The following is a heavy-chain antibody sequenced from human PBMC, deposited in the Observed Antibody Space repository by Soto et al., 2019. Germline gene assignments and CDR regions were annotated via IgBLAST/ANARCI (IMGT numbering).Heavy chain of an antibody. CDR2: IKHDGSEN. D-gene: IGHD2-2*01. V-gene: IGHV3-7*01. J-gene: IGHJ4*02. CDR3: ARGSRPFDY. Sequence: PGGSLRLSCAASGFTFRSSSLSWVRQAPGKGLEWVANIKHDGSENNYVDSVKGRFTISRDNAKNSLYLQMNSLRAEDTAVYYCARGSRPFDYWGQETLVTVSS. CDR1: GFTFRSSS.